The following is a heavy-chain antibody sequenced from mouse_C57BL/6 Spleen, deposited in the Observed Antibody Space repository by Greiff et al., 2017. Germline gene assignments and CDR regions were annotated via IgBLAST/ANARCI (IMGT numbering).Heavy chain of an antibody. CDR2: ISNGGGST. V-gene: IGHV5-12*01. CDR3: ARHGDVDYAMDY. J-gene: IGHJ4*01. D-gene: IGHD3-3*01. Sequence: EVKLMESGGGLVQPGGSLKLSCAASGFTFSDYYMYWVRQTPEKRLEWVAYISNGGGSTYYPDTVKGRFTISRDNAKNTLYLQMSRLKSEDTAMYYCARHGDVDYAMDYWGQGTSVTVSS. CDR1: GFTFSDYY.